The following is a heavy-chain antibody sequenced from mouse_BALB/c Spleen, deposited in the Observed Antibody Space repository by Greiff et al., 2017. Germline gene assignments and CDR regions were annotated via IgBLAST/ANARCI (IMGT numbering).Heavy chain of an antibody. Sequence: EVMLVESGGGLVQPGGSRKLSCAASGFTFSSFGMHWVRQAPEKGLEWVAYISSGSSTIYYADTVKGRFTISRDNPKNTLFLQMTSLRSEDTAMYYCARGAVVAHYYAMDYWGQGTSVTVSS. V-gene: IGHV5-17*02. J-gene: IGHJ4*01. CDR3: ARGAVVAHYYAMDY. D-gene: IGHD1-1*01. CDR1: GFTFSSFG. CDR2: ISSGSSTI.